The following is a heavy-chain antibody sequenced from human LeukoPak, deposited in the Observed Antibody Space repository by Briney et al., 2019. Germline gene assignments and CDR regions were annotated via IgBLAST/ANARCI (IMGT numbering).Heavy chain of an antibody. V-gene: IGHV4-39*07. CDR1: GGSISSNTYY. CDR3: ARDYQGGYGDKTVDY. D-gene: IGHD5-18*01. CDR2: IYYSGST. J-gene: IGHJ4*02. Sequence: PSETLSLTCTVSGGSISSNTYYWGWIRQPPGEGLEWIGSIYYSGSTYYNPSLKSRVTISVDTSKNQFSLKLSSVTAADTAVYYCARDYQGGYGDKTVDYWGQGTLVTVSS.